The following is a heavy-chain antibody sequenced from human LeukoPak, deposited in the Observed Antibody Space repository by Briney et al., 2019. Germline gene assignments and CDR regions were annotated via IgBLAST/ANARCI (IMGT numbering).Heavy chain of an antibody. CDR2: IYYSGST. D-gene: IGHD2-15*01. CDR3: ARLDCSGGSCYSHYYYYMDV. Sequence: PSETLSLTCTVSGGSLSNYYWSWIRQPPGKGLEWIADIYYSGSTNYNPSLKSRVTISVGTSKNQFSLKLSSVTAADTAVYYCARLDCSGGSCYSHYYYYMDVWGIGTTVTVSS. V-gene: IGHV4-59*01. CDR1: GGSLSNYY. J-gene: IGHJ6*03.